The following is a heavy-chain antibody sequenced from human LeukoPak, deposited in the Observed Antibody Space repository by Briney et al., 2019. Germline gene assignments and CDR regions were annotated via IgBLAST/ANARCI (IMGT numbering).Heavy chain of an antibody. D-gene: IGHD2-15*01. CDR1: GFTFSSYS. CDR3: ARGQGRGFPYYFDY. J-gene: IGHJ4*02. V-gene: IGHV3-21*01. CDR2: ISSSSSYI. Sequence: PGGSLRLSCAASGFTFSSYSMNWVRQAPGKGLEWVSSISSSSSYIYYADSVKGRFTISRDNAKNSLYLQMNSLRAEDTAVYCCARGQGRGFPYYFDYWGQGTLVTVSS.